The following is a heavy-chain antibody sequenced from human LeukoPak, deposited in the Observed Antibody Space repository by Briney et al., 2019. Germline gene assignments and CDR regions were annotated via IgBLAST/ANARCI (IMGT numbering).Heavy chain of an antibody. Sequence: SETLSLTCTVFGGSISSYYWSWIRQPPGKGLEWIGYIYYSGSTNYNPSLKSRVTISVDTSKNQFSLKLSSVTAADTAVYFCARSGITMVRGGRLNWFDPWGQGTLVTVSS. CDR3: ARSGITMVRGGRLNWFDP. V-gene: IGHV4-59*01. CDR1: GGSISSYY. D-gene: IGHD3-10*01. J-gene: IGHJ5*02. CDR2: IYYSGST.